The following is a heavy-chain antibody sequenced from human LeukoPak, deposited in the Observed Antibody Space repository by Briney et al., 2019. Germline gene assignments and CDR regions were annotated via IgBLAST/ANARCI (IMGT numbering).Heavy chain of an antibody. J-gene: IGHJ4*02. CDR2: ISSSSSTI. Sequence: GGSLRLSCAASGFTFSSHWIHWVRQAPGKGLEWVSYISSSSSTIYYADSVKGRFTISRDNAKNSLYLQMNSLRAEDTAVYYCARVRVCNDYWGQGTLVTVSS. CDR3: ARVRVCNDY. CDR1: GFTFSSHW. D-gene: IGHD3-10*01. V-gene: IGHV3-48*01.